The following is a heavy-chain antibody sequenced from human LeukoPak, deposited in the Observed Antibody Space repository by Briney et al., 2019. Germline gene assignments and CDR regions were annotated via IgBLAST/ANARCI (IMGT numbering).Heavy chain of an antibody. J-gene: IGHJ4*02. Sequence: PSETLSLTCAVYGGSFSGYYWSWIRQPPGKGLEWIGEINHSGSTNYNPSLKSRVTISVDTSKNQFSLKLSSVTAADTAVYYCARSAHDSSGYRTFDYWGQGTLVTVSS. CDR1: GGSFSGYY. V-gene: IGHV4-34*01. D-gene: IGHD3-22*01. CDR3: ARSAHDSSGYRTFDY. CDR2: INHSGST.